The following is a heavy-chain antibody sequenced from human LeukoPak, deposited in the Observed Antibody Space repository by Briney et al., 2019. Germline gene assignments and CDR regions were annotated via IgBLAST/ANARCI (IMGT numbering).Heavy chain of an antibody. Sequence: SETLSLTCIVSGGSITSYYWSWIRQPPGKGLEWIGYIYYTGSTNYNPSLKSRVTISLDTSKNQFSLKLSSVTAADTAVYYCARGYSYGYYYFDYWGQGILVTVSS. CDR2: IYYTGST. D-gene: IGHD5-18*01. J-gene: IGHJ4*02. CDR1: GGSITSYY. V-gene: IGHV4-59*08. CDR3: ARGYSYGYYYFDY.